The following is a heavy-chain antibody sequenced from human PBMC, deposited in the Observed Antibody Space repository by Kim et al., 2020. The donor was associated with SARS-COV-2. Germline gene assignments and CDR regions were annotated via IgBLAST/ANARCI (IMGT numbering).Heavy chain of an antibody. Sequence: KGRFTISRDNAKNSLYLQMNSLRAEDTAVYYCARDYGAVADYYYYYGMDVWGQGTTVTVSS. V-gene: IGHV3-11*06. CDR3: ARDYGAVADYYYYYGMDV. J-gene: IGHJ6*02. D-gene: IGHD6-19*01.